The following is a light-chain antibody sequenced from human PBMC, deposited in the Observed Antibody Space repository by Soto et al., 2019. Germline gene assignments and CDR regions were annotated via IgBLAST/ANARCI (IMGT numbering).Light chain of an antibody. CDR2: TTS. Sequence: QTVVTQEPSLTVSPGGTVTLTCASSTGAVTSGYYANWFQQKPGQAPRALIYTTSIKHSWTPARFSGSLLGDKAALTLSGVQPEDEAEYYCLLYYGGAQLWVFGGGTKLTVL. CDR1: TGAVTSGYY. J-gene: IGLJ3*02. CDR3: LLYYGGAQLWV. V-gene: IGLV7-43*01.